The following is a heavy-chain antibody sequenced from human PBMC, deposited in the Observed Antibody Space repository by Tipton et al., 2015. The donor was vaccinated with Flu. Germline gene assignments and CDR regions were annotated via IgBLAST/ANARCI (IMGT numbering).Heavy chain of an antibody. CDR3: ARSLLASGPDYFDF. Sequence: VQLVQSGAEVKKPGESLKISCKTSGYKFSDHWVGWVRQMPGKGLEWMGIIYGGDSDARYSPSFQGLVTMSVDKSTSTAFLQWSSLEASDTAIYYCARSLLASGPDYFDFWGQGTLVTVSS. CDR1: GYKFSDHW. CDR2: IYGGDSDA. J-gene: IGHJ3*01. D-gene: IGHD4-11*01. V-gene: IGHV5-51*01.